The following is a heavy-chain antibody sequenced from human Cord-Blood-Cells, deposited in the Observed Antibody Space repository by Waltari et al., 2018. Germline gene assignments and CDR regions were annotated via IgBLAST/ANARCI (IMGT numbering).Heavy chain of an antibody. J-gene: IGHJ4*02. Sequence: EVQLVESGGGLIQPGGSLRLSCADSGFTVSSNYMSWVRQPPGKGLEWVSVIYGGGSTYYADSVKGRFTISRDNSKNTLYLQMNSLRAEDTAVYYCARGIGMYSSSYFDYWGQGTLVTVSS. D-gene: IGHD6-6*01. CDR2: IYGGGST. V-gene: IGHV3-53*01. CDR1: GFTVSSNY. CDR3: ARGIGMYSSSYFDY.